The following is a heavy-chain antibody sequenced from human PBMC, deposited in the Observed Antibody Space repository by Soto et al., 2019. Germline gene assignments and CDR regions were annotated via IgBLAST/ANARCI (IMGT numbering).Heavy chain of an antibody. D-gene: IGHD6-13*01. CDR2: IYWNDDK. CDR3: AHSVAAAGYYYYYGMDV. Sequence: SGPTLVNPTQTLTLTCTFSGFSLSTSGVGVGWIRQPPGKALEWLALIYWNDDKRYSPSLKSRLTITKDTSKNQVVLTMTNMDPVDTATYYCAHSVAAAGYYYYYGMDVWGQGTTVTVSS. J-gene: IGHJ6*02. V-gene: IGHV2-5*01. CDR1: GFSLSTSGVG.